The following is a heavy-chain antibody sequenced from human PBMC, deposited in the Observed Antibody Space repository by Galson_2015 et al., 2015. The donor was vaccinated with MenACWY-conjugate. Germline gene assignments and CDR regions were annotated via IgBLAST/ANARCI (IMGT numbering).Heavy chain of an antibody. V-gene: IGHV3-7*03. Sequence: SGAEVKKPGESLRLSRAASGFSFKTYWLAWVRQAPGKGLGWVANIKGDGSVTHYLESVEGRFTISRGNASNSLYLQMNSLRAEDTATYYSARDLTPYSGVWYDAFDMWGLGTMVIVSS. CDR3: ARDLTPYSGVWYDAFDM. D-gene: IGHD6-19*01. CDR1: GFSFKTYW. CDR2: IKGDGSVT. J-gene: IGHJ3*02.